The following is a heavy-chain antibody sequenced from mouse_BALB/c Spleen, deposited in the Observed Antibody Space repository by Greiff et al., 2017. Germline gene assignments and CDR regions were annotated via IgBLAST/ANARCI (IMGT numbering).Heavy chain of an antibody. Sequence: QVQLQQSGAELVRPGSSVKISCKASGYAFSSYWMNWVKQRPGQGLEWIGQIYPGDGDTNYNGKFKGKATLTADKSSSTAYMQLSSLTSEDSAVYFCARSGDYDYDEEKNYCDDWGQGTTLTVSS. CDR3: ARSGDYDYDEEKNYCDD. CDR2: IYPGDGDT. CDR1: GYAFSSYW. V-gene: IGHV1-80*01. J-gene: IGHJ2*01. D-gene: IGHD2-4*01.